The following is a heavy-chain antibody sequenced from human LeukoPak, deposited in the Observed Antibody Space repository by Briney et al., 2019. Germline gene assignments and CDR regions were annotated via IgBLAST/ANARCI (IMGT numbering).Heavy chain of an antibody. CDR1: GGSISSYY. CDR2: VYYSGST. J-gene: IGHJ4*02. V-gene: IGHV4-59*01. D-gene: IGHD1-1*01. Sequence: SETLSLTCTVSGGSISSYYWSWIRQPPGKGLEWIGYVYYSGSTNYKSSLKSRVSISVDTSKNQFSLKLSSVTAADTAVYYCARGHPWQHLPGSAFDYWGQGTLVTVSS. CDR3: ARGHPWQHLPGSAFDY.